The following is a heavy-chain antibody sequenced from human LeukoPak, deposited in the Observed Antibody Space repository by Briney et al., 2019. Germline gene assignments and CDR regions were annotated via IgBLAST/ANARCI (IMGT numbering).Heavy chain of an antibody. CDR1: GFTFSSYS. CDR3: ARGGSYLSYYYYYYMDV. V-gene: IGHV3-21*01. J-gene: IGHJ6*03. D-gene: IGHD1-26*01. CDR2: ISSSSSYI. Sequence: GGSLRLSCAASGFTFSSYSMSWVRQAPGKGLEWVSSISSSSSYIYYADSVKGRFTISRDNAKNSLYMQMNSLRDEDTAVYYCARGGSYLSYYYYYYMDVWGKGTTVTVSS.